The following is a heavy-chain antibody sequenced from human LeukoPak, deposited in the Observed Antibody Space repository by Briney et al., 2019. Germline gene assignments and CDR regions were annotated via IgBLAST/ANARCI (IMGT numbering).Heavy chain of an antibody. CDR1: GFTFSSYA. Sequence: GGSLRLSCTASGFTFSSYALHWVRQAPGKGLEWVAVISHDGGKKYYADSVKGRFTISRDNSKNTLYLQMNSLRAEDTAVYYCARDAGGYGMDVWGQGTTVTVSS. V-gene: IGHV3-30*14. D-gene: IGHD1-26*01. J-gene: IGHJ6*02. CDR2: ISHDGGKK. CDR3: ARDAGGYGMDV.